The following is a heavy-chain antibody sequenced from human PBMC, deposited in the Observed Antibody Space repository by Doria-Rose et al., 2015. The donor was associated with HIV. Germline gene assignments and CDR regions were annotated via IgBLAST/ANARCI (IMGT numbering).Heavy chain of an antibody. CDR2: INHSGST. D-gene: IGHD1-1*01. J-gene: IGHJ6*02. CDR1: GGSFSGYY. V-gene: IGHV4-34*01. CDR3: ARGLLRGGWNDVDYYYGMDV. Sequence: QVQLQESGAGLVKPSETLSLTCAVFGGSFSGYYWSWIRQPPGKGLEWIGEINHSGSTNYKTYLKSRVSISLDTSKNLFSLKLSSVTAADTAVYYCARGLLRGGWNDVDYYYGMDVWGQGTTVTVSS.